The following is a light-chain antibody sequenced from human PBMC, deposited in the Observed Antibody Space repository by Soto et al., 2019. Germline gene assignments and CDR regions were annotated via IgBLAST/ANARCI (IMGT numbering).Light chain of an antibody. CDR3: SSYAGINNLGV. Sequence: QSALTQPPSASGSPGQSVTISCTGTSSDVGGYKYVSWYQQHPGKAPKLMIFEVNKRPSGVPDRFSGSKSGNTASLTVSGLKGEDEADYYCSSYAGINNLGVFGTGTKLTVL. J-gene: IGLJ1*01. CDR1: SSDVGGYKY. V-gene: IGLV2-8*01. CDR2: EVN.